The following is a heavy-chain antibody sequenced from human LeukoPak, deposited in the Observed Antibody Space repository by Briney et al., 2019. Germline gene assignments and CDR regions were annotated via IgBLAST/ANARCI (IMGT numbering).Heavy chain of an antibody. V-gene: IGHV4-59*01. CDR1: GGLISRYF. CDR3: ARGPTIGSIVVVPAAIPFDY. Sequence: SETLSLTCTVSGGLISRYFGSCIRQPPGKGLEWIGYIYYCGSTNYNPSLKSRVTISVDTSKNQFSLKLSSVTAADTAVYYCARGPTIGSIVVVPAAIPFDYWGQGTLVTVSS. D-gene: IGHD2-2*01. CDR2: IYYCGST. J-gene: IGHJ4*02.